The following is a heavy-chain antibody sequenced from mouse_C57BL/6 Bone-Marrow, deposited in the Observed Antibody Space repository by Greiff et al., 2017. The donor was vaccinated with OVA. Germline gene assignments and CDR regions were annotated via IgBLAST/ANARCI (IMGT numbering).Heavy chain of an antibody. CDR3: TNPLDGYYFWYFDV. CDR2: IDPENGDT. D-gene: IGHD2-3*01. J-gene: IGHJ1*03. Sequence: LVESGAELVRPGASVKLSCTASGFNIKDDYMHWVKQRPEQGLEWIGWIDPENGDTEYASKFQGKATITADTSSNTAYLQLSSLTSEDTAVYYCTNPLDGYYFWYFDVWGTGTTVTVSS. V-gene: IGHV14-4*01. CDR1: GFNIKDDY.